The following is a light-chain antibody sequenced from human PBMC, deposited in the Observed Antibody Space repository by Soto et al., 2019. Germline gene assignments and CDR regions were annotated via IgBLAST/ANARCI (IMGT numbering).Light chain of an antibody. V-gene: IGLV2-8*01. CDR1: SSDVGAYDY. CDR3: SSFAGSNNFPYV. Sequence: QSALTQPPSASGSPGQSVTISCTGTSSDVGAYDYVSWYQQHPGKAPKLMIYEINKRPSGVPDRFSGSKSGNTASLTDSGLQAEDEADYYCSSFAGSNNFPYVFGTGTTLTVL. CDR2: EIN. J-gene: IGLJ1*01.